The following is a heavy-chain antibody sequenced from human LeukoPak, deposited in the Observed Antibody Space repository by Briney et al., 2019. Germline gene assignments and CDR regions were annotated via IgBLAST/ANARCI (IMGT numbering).Heavy chain of an antibody. Sequence: GGSLRLSCAASGCTFNYYAMSWVRQAPGKGLEWVSGISDNEGTTYYTDSVKGRFTISRDNTKNTVYLQMNNLRADDTAVYFCARHDSFIPYWGQGTLVTVSS. CDR1: GCTFNYYA. CDR2: ISDNEGTT. V-gene: IGHV3-23*01. D-gene: IGHD5-18*01. CDR3: ARHDSFIPY. J-gene: IGHJ4*02.